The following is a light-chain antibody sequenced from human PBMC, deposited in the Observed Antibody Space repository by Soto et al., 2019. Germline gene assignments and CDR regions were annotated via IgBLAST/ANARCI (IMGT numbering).Light chain of an antibody. J-gene: IGLJ1*01. V-gene: IGLV1-40*01. CDR2: ANF. CDR3: QSHDNSLSGYV. Sequence: QSVLTQPPSVSGAPGQRVTISCTGSSSNIGAGYDVHWYQQVPGTAPKLLIYANFNRPSGVPDRFSGSKSGTSASLAITGLQAEDEADYYCQSHDNSLSGYVFGPGTKVT. CDR1: SSNIGAGYD.